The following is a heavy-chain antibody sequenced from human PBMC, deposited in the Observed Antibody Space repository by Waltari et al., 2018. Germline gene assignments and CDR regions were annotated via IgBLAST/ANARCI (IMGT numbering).Heavy chain of an antibody. CDR3: AGGYSSYYGMDV. CDR1: GFTFNTYT. Sequence: EVQLVESGGGLVKPGGSLRLSCAASGFTFNTYTMNWVRQAPGKGPESVSSISSTSSDIYYADSVKGRFTISRDNAKSSLYLQLNSLRAEDTAVYYCAGGYSSYYGMDVWGQGTTVTVSS. CDR2: ISSTSSDI. D-gene: IGHD6-13*01. J-gene: IGHJ6*02. V-gene: IGHV3-21*02.